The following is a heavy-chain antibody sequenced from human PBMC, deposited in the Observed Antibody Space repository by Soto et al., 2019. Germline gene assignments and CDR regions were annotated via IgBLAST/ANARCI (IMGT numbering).Heavy chain of an antibody. CDR3: AGDPPNWGFDF. Sequence: QVQLVQSGAEVKKPGASVKVSCKASGYTFTSNDINWVRQATGQGFEWMGWMSPKSGDTGYAQKFQGRVTMTRDTSISTAYMELSSLRSEDTAVYYCAGDPPNWGFDFWGQGTLVTVPS. V-gene: IGHV1-8*01. CDR2: MSPKSGDT. CDR1: GYTFTSND. D-gene: IGHD7-27*01. J-gene: IGHJ4*02.